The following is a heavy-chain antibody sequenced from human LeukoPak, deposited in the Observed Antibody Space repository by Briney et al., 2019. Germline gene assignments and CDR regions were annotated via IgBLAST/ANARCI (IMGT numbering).Heavy chain of an antibody. D-gene: IGHD5-18*01. CDR3: AKRIQSAMATGY. V-gene: IGHV3-23*01. J-gene: IGHJ4*02. CDR1: GLTVSSNS. Sequence: GGSLRLSCAASGLTVSSNSMSWVRQAPGKGLEWVSDISGSGGSTYYADSVKGRFTISRDNSKNTLYLQMNSLRAEDTAVYYCAKRIQSAMATGYWGQGTLVTVSS. CDR2: ISGSGGST.